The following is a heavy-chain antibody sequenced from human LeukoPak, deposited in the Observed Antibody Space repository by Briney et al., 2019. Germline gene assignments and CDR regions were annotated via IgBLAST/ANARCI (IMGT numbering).Heavy chain of an antibody. CDR3: AREGLYCSGGSCYFDY. V-gene: IGHV3-30-3*01. D-gene: IGHD2-15*01. J-gene: IGHJ4*02. CDR2: ISYDGSNK. CDR1: GFTFSSYA. Sequence: GRSLRLSCAASGFTFSSYAMHWVRQAPGKGPEWVAVISYDGSNKYYADSVKGRFTISRDNSKNTLYLQMNSLRAEDTAVYYCAREGLYCSGGSCYFDYWGQGTLVTVSS.